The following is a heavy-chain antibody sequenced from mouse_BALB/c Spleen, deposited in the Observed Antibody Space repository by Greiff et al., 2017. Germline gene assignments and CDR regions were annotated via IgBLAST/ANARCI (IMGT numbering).Heavy chain of an antibody. CDR2: IWAGGSS. Sequence: VQGVESGPGLVAPSQSLSITCTVSGFSLTSYGVHWVRQPPGKGLEWLGVIWAGGSSNYNSALMSRLSISKDNSKSQVFLKMNSLQTDDTAMYYCARETRRDYAMDYWGQGTSVTVSS. CDR1: GFSLTSYG. V-gene: IGHV2-9*02. CDR3: ARETRRDYAMDY. J-gene: IGHJ4*01.